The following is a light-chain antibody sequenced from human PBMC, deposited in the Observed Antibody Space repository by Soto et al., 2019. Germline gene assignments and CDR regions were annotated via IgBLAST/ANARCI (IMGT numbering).Light chain of an antibody. V-gene: IGKV3-15*01. J-gene: IGKJ1*01. CDR3: QQYYNWPT. CDR2: GAS. CDR1: QSVSSN. Sequence: EIVLTQSPGALSLSPGERATLSCRASQSVSSNLAWYQQKPGQAPRLLIYGASTRATGIPARFSGSGSGTEFTLTISSLQSEDFAVYYCQQYYNWPTFGQGTKVDIK.